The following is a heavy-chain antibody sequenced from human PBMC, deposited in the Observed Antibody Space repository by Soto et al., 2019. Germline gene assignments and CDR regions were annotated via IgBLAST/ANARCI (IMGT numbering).Heavy chain of an antibody. J-gene: IGHJ4*02. D-gene: IGHD7-27*01. Sequence: QVQLQQWGAGLLKPSETLSLTCAVYGGSFSGYYWNWIRQPPGKGLEWIGEINHSGSTNYNPSLKSRVTISVDTSKNQFSLKLSSVTAADTAVCYCARGWGRIFDYWGQGTLVTVSS. CDR2: INHSGST. CDR3: ARGWGRIFDY. CDR1: GGSFSGYY. V-gene: IGHV4-34*01.